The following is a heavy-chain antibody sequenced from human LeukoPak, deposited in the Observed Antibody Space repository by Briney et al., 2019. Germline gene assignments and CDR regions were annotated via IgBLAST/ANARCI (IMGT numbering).Heavy chain of an antibody. J-gene: IGHJ4*02. V-gene: IGHV3-74*01. CDR1: EFTFNSYW. D-gene: IGHD1-26*01. Sequence: GGSLRLSCAASEFTFNSYWMHWVRQAPGKGLVWVSRISSDGGTTTYADSVKGRFTISSDNAKSTLYLQMNSLRPEDTAVYYCGRGGGTYFDYSGQGTLVTVSS. CDR2: ISSDGGTT. CDR3: GRGGGTYFDY.